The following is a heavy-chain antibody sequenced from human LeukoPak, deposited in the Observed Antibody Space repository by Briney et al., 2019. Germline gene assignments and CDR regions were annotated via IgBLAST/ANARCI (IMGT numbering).Heavy chain of an antibody. Sequence: GGSLRLSCAASGFTFSSYAMHWVRQAPGKGLEWVAVISYDGSNKYYADSVKGRFTISRDNSKNTLYLQMNSLRAEDTAVYYCASHGHSSSSGLGWGQGTLVTVSS. CDR3: ASHGHSSSSGLG. V-gene: IGHV3-30-3*01. J-gene: IGHJ4*02. CDR2: ISYDGSNK. CDR1: GFTFSSYA. D-gene: IGHD6-6*01.